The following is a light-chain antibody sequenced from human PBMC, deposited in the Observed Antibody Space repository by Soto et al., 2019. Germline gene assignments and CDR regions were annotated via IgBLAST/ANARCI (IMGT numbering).Light chain of an antibody. Sequence: EVVLAQSPDNLSVTPSERVILSCRASQSIHDRLAWYQQKPGQTPRLLIYDASTRATGIPGSFSGSGSGTEFTLTISSLQSEDFAVYYCQQYNNWPPWTFGQGTKVDTK. CDR1: QSIHDR. V-gene: IGKV3-15*01. CDR2: DAS. J-gene: IGKJ1*01. CDR3: QQYNNWPPWT.